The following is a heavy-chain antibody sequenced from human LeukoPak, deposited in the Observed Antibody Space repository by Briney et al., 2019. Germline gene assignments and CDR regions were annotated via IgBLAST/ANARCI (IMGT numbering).Heavy chain of an antibody. V-gene: IGHV4-39*01. J-gene: IGHJ4*02. D-gene: IGHD6-13*01. CDR3: ARHAYSSSWYESESSYFDY. Sequence: SETLSLTCTVSGGSISSSSYYWGWIRQPPGKGLEWIGSIYYSGSTYYNPSLKSRVTISVDTSKNQFSLKLSSVTAADTAVYYCARHAYSSSWYESESSYFDYWGQGTLVTVSS. CDR2: IYYSGST. CDR1: GGSISSSSYY.